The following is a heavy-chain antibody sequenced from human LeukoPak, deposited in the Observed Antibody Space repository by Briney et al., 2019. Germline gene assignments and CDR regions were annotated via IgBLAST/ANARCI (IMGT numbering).Heavy chain of an antibody. V-gene: IGHV4-4*07. CDR3: ARETIAAAGPGGGSINSFDP. J-gene: IGHJ5*02. CDR2: IYTSGST. Sequence: SETLSLTCTVSGGSISSYYWSWIRQPAGKGLEWIGRIYTSGSTNYNPSLKGRVTMSVDTSKNQFSLKLSSVTAADTAVYYCARETIAAAGPGGGSINSFDPWGQGTLVTVSS. D-gene: IGHD6-13*01. CDR1: GGSISSYY.